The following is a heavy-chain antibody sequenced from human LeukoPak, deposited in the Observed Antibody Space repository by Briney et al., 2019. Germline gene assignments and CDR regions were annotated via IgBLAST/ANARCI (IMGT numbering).Heavy chain of an antibody. CDR3: ATGPYYYDSSGYYGGLDY. J-gene: IGHJ4*02. Sequence: GESLKISCKGSGYSFTSYWIGWVRQMPGKGLEWMGIIYPGDSDTRYSPSFQGQVTISADKSISTAYLQWSSLKASDTAMYYCATGPYYYDSSGYYGGLDYWGQGALVTVSS. V-gene: IGHV5-51*01. CDR2: IYPGDSDT. CDR1: GYSFTSYW. D-gene: IGHD3-22*01.